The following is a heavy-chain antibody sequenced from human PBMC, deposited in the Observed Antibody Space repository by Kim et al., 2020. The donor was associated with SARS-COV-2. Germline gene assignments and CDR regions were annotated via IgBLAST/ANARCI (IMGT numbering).Heavy chain of an antibody. V-gene: IGHV4-59*01. CDR3: ARDLRWGYFFDY. Sequence: NYNPSLKSRVTISVDTSKNQFSLKLSSVTAADTAVYYCARDLRWGYFFDYWGQGALVTVSS. D-gene: IGHD3-22*01. J-gene: IGHJ4*02.